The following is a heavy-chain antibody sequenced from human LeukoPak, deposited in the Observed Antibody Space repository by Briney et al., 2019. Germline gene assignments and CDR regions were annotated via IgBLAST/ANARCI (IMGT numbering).Heavy chain of an antibody. J-gene: IGHJ4*02. V-gene: IGHV1-2*02. Sequence: ASVKVSCKASGYTFTDYYIHWVRQAPGQGLEWMGFINPNSGGTNYAQKFQGRVTMTRDTSISTAYMELSSLTSDDTAVYYCARDLEGYHYGSGNYPQWGQGTLITVSS. CDR2: INPNSGGT. CDR3: ARDLEGYHYGSGNYPQ. CDR1: GYTFTDYY. D-gene: IGHD3-10*01.